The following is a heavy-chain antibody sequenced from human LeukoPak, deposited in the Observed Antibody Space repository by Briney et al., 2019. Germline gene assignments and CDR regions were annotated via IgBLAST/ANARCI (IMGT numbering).Heavy chain of an antibody. V-gene: IGHV1-46*01. D-gene: IGHD3-22*01. CDR2: INPSGGST. Sequence: ASVKVSCKASGYTFTIYYMHWVRQAPGQGLEWMGIINPSGGSTSYAQKFQGRVTMTRDTSTGTVYMELSSMRSEDTAVYYCARDRNYYDSSGSPNNWFDPWGQGTLVTVSS. CDR1: GYTFTIYY. J-gene: IGHJ5*02. CDR3: ARDRNYYDSSGSPNNWFDP.